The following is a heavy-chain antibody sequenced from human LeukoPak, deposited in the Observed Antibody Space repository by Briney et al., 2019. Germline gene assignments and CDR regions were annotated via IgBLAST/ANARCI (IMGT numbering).Heavy chain of an antibody. CDR1: GYSFTSYW. Sequence: GESLKISWRGSGYSFTSYWIGWVRQMPGKGVEWVGIIYPGDSDTRYSPSFQGQVTISADKSISTAYLQWSSLKASDTAMYYCARHYRFLEWLCVDYWGQGTLVTVSS. J-gene: IGHJ4*02. CDR3: ARHYRFLEWLCVDY. CDR2: IYPGDSDT. V-gene: IGHV5-51*01. D-gene: IGHD3-3*01.